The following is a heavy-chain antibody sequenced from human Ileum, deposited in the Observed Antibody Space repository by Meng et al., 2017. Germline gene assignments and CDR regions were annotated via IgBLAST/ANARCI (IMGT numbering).Heavy chain of an antibody. CDR2: IRPKAFGWTT. J-gene: IGHJ4*02. D-gene: IGHD1-26*01. CDR3: TRFNYVNYYPDY. Sequence: GESLKISCVASGFTFSDYAISWVRQAPGKGLEWVSFIRPKAFGWTTEYAASVKGRFTISREDSKSIAYLKRNSLKTEDTDMYDCTRFNYVNYYPDYWGQGTLVTVSS. CDR1: GFTFSDYA. V-gene: IGHV3-49*04.